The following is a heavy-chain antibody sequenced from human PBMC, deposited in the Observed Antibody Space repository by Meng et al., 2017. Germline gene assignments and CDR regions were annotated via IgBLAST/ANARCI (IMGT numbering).Heavy chain of an antibody. CDR2: AYYRSKWYH. Sequence: QIQLQQSGPGLVKPSQTLSLNCAISGDSVSSNSAAWNWIRQSPSRGLEWLGRAYYRSKWYHDYAESVKSRISIDPDTSKNQFSLQLRSVTPEDSAVYYCARGSYSFDSWGQRTLVTVSS. D-gene: IGHD1-26*01. J-gene: IGHJ4*02. CDR1: GDSVSSNSAA. CDR3: ARGSYSFDS. V-gene: IGHV6-1*01.